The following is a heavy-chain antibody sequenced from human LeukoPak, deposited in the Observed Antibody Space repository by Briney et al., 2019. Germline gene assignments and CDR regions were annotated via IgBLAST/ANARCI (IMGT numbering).Heavy chain of an antibody. Sequence: GGSLRLSCAASGFTFSSYAMSWVRQAPGKGLEWVSSISSSSSYIYYADSVKGRFTISRGNAKNSLYLQMNSLRAEDTAVYHCARAGGARSDPFDYWGQGTLVTVSS. CDR3: ARAGGARSDPFDY. CDR1: GFTFSSYA. CDR2: ISSSSSYI. V-gene: IGHV3-21*01. D-gene: IGHD2-21*01. J-gene: IGHJ4*02.